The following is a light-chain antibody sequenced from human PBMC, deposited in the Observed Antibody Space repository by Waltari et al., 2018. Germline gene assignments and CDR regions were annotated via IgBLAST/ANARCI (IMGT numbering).Light chain of an antibody. Sequence: EIVLTQSPGTLSLSPGERATLSCRASQSVSSRYLAWYQQKPGQAPRLLIFGASSRGTGIPDRFSGSGSGPDFTLTISRLEPEDFAVYYCQQYGSSPRYTFGQGTKVEIK. CDR1: QSVSSRY. CDR2: GAS. V-gene: IGKV3-20*01. CDR3: QQYGSSPRYT. J-gene: IGKJ2*01.